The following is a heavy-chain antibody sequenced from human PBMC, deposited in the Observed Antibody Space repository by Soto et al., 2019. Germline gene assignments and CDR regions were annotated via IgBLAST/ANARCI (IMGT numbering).Heavy chain of an antibody. CDR2: IYYSGST. D-gene: IGHD4-17*01. CDR1: GGSISSYY. CDR3: ASSDPLYGDYPDYFDY. J-gene: IGHJ4*02. V-gene: IGHV4-59*08. Sequence: SETLSLTCTVSGGSISSYYWSWIRQPPGKGLEWIGYIYYSGSTNYNPSLKSRVTISVDTSKNQFSLKLSSVTAADTAVYYCASSDPLYGDYPDYFDYWGQGTLVTVSS.